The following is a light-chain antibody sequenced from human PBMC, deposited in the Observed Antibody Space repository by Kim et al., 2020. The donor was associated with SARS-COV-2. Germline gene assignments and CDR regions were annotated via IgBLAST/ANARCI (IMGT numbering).Light chain of an antibody. Sequence: SPGERATLSCRGSQSVSKSLSWYQQQPGQAPRLLIYDGFKRATGIPARFTGSGSGTDFTLTISSLEAEDVVMYYCQQRSIWPWTCGQGTKVDIK. V-gene: IGKV3-11*01. CDR2: DGF. CDR3: QQRSIWPWT. CDR1: QSVSKS. J-gene: IGKJ1*01.